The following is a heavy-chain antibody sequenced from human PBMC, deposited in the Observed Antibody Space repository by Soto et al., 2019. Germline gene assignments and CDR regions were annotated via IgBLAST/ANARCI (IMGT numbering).Heavy chain of an antibody. CDR3: VKVAKSGVVIEYFDS. V-gene: IGHV3-23*01. J-gene: IGHJ4*02. D-gene: IGHD3-3*01. CDR2: ISSSGRRT. Sequence: ETLSLTCTVSGASISVHSYYWTWVRQAPGKGLSWVSGISSSGRRTYYADSVKGRSTISRDNSKNTLFLQMDSLRADDTAVYYCVKVAKSGVVIEYFDSWGQGSLVTVSS. CDR1: GASISVHSYY.